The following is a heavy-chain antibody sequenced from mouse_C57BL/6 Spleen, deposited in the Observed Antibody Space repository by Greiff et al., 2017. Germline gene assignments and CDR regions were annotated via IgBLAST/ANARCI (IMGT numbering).Heavy chain of an antibody. CDR3: ARGGFSRYFDV. Sequence: VQLQQSGPGLVKPSQSLSLTCSVTSYSITSGYYWNWIRQFPGNKLEWMGYISYDGSNNYNPSLKNRISITRDTSKNQFFLKLNSVTTEDTATYYCARGGFSRYFDVWGTGTTVTVSS. CDR1: SYSITSGYY. V-gene: IGHV3-6*01. J-gene: IGHJ1*03. CDR2: ISYDGSN.